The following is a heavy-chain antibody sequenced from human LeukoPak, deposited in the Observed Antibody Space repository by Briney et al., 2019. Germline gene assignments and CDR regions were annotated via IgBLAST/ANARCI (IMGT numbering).Heavy chain of an antibody. D-gene: IGHD3-16*02. CDR1: GGSISSNSYY. CDR2: IYYSGST. CDR3: ARDPEGYLWFDP. V-gene: IGHV4-39*07. J-gene: IGHJ5*02. Sequence: SETLSLTCAVSGGSISSNSYYWGWIRQPPGKGLEWIGSIYYSGSTNYNPSLKSRVTISVDTSKNQFSLKLSSVTAADTAVYYCARDPEGYLWFDPWGQGTLVTVSS.